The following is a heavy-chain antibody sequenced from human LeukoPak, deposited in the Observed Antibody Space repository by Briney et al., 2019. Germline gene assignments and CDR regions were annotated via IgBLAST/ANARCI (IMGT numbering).Heavy chain of an antibody. V-gene: IGHV5-51*01. CDR2: IYPGDSDT. J-gene: IGHJ4*02. CDR1: GHSFTSYW. D-gene: IGHD7-27*01. CDR3: ARRVGTQYYFDY. Sequence: GESLKISCKGSGHSFTSYWIGWGGRIPGKALEWRGIIYPGDSDTRYSPSFQGQVTISADKSISTAYLQWSSLKASDTAMYYCARRVGTQYYFDYWGQGTLVTVSS.